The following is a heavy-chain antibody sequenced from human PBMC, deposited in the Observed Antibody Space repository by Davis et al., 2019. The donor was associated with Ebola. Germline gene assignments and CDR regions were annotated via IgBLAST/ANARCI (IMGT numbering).Heavy chain of an antibody. CDR2: IYYSGST. CDR3: ARRDIVVNYYGMDV. V-gene: IGHV4-59*12. J-gene: IGHJ6*02. D-gene: IGHD5-12*01. Sequence: SETLSLTCTVSGGSISSYYWSWIRQPPGKGLEWIGYIYYSGSTNYNPSLKSRVTISVDTSKNQFSLNLSSVTAADTAVYYCARRDIVVNYYGMDVWGQGTTVTVSS. CDR1: GGSISSYY.